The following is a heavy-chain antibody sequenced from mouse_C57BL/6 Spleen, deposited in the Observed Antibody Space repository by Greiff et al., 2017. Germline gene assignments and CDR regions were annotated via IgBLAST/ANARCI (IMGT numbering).Heavy chain of an antibody. Sequence: EVQLQQSGAELVRPGASVKLSCTASGFNIKDDYMHWVKQRPEQGLEWIGWIDPENGDTEYASKFQGKATITADTSSNTAYLQLSSLTSEDTAVYYCTQGKITTVVAEYWGQGTLVTVSA. D-gene: IGHD1-1*01. V-gene: IGHV14-4*01. CDR3: TQGKITTVVAEY. CDR1: GFNIKDDY. CDR2: IDPENGDT. J-gene: IGHJ3*01.